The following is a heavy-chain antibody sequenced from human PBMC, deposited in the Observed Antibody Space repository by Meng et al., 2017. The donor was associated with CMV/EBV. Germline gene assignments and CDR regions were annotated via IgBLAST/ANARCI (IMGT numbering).Heavy chain of an antibody. CDR3: ARTPYDFWSGYGPLNARGCMDV. CDR1: GFTFDDYG. CDR2: INWNGDST. Sequence: GESLKISCAASGFTFDDYGMSWVRQAPGKGLEWVSGINWNGDSTGYADSVKGRFTISRDNAKNSLYLQMNSLRAEDTAVYYCARTPYDFWSGYGPLNARGCMDVWGQGTTVTVSS. J-gene: IGHJ6*02. D-gene: IGHD3-3*01. V-gene: IGHV3-20*04.